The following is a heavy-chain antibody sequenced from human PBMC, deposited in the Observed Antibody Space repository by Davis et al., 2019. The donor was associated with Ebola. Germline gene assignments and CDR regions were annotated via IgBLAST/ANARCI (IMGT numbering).Heavy chain of an antibody. CDR2: LNPNSGST. CDR3: ATGGGILNY. V-gene: IGHV1-2*02. CDR1: GYTFTDYY. J-gene: IGHJ4*02. Sequence: ASVKVSCKASGYTFTDYYIHWVRQAPGQGLEWVGWLNPNSGSTSYPQNFQGRVTMTRDTSITTAYMDLSSLRSDDTAVYYCATGGGILNYWGQGTLVTVSS. D-gene: IGHD6-25*01.